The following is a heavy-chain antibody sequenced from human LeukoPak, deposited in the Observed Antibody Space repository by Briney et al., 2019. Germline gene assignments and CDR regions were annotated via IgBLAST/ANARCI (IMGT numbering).Heavy chain of an antibody. CDR3: ARGGIEYCSSTSCYAGATEYYYYYYMDV. CDR1: GYTFTSYD. CDR2: MNPNSGNT. D-gene: IGHD2-2*01. Sequence: ASVKVSCKASGYTFTSYDINWVRQATGQGLEWMGWMNPNSGNTGYAQKFQGRVTMTRNTSISTAYMELSSLRSEDTAVYYCARGGIEYCSSTSCYAGATEYYYYYYMDVWGKGTTVTISS. V-gene: IGHV1-8*01. J-gene: IGHJ6*03.